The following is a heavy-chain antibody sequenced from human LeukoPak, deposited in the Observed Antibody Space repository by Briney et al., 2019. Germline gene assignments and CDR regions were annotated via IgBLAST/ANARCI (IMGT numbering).Heavy chain of an antibody. CDR3: AKSLGSVVVTANDY. Sequence: PGGSLRLSCAASGFTFSSYAMSWVRQAPGKGLEWLSAISGSGGSTYYADSVKGRFTISRDNSKNTLYLQVNSLRAEDTAVYYRAKSLGSVVVTANDYWGQGTLVTVSS. V-gene: IGHV3-23*01. J-gene: IGHJ4*02. CDR1: GFTFSSYA. CDR2: ISGSGGST. D-gene: IGHD2-21*02.